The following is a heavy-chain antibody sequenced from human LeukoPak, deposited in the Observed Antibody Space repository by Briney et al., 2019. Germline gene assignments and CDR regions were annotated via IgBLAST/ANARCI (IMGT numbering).Heavy chain of an antibody. CDR1: GGSISTYY. J-gene: IGHJ5*02. V-gene: IGHV4-59*01. CDR2: IFHSGST. CDR3: ARVPYSSTWKYNWFDP. Sequence: SETLSLTCTVSGGSISTYYWSWIRQPPGKRLEWIGYIFHSGSTNYNPSLRGRVTISVDTSKNQFSLKLSSVTAADTAVYYCARVPYSSTWKYNWFDPWGQGTLVTVSS. D-gene: IGHD6-13*01.